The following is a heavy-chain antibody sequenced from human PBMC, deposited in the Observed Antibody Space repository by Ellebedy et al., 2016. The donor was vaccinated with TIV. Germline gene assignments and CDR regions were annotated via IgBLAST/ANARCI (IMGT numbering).Heavy chain of an antibody. CDR3: ARHVIVVVPAAIWFDP. CDR1: GGSISSGGYY. J-gene: IGHJ5*02. CDR2: IYYSGST. Sequence: MPSETLSLTCTVSGGSISSGGYYWSWIRQHPGKGLEWIGYIYYSGSTYYNPSLKSRVTISVDTSKNQFSLKLSSVTAADTAVYYCARHVIVVVPAAIWFDPWGQGTLVTVSS. D-gene: IGHD2-2*01. V-gene: IGHV4-39*01.